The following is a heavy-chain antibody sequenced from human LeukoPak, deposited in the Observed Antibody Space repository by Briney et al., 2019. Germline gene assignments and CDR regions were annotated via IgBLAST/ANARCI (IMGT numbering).Heavy chain of an antibody. D-gene: IGHD6-6*01. CDR3: ARGYSRSSELDY. Sequence: SETLSLTCTVSGGSISSSSYYWGWIRQPPGKGLEWIGNIYYTGSTYYNPSLKSRLTISLDTSKNQFSLKLSSVTAVDTAVYYCARGYSRSSELDYWGQGTLVTVSS. CDR1: GGSISSSSYY. J-gene: IGHJ4*02. CDR2: IYYTGST. V-gene: IGHV4-39*07.